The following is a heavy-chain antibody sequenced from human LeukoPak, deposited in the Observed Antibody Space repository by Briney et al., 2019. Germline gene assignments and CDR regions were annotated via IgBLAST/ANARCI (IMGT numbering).Heavy chain of an antibody. D-gene: IGHD1-1*01. CDR1: GGSFSGYY. CDR2: INHSGST. Sequence: ASETLSLTCAVYGGSFSGYYWSWIRPPPGKGLGWIGEINHSGSTNYNPSLKSRVTISVDTSKNQFSLKLSSVTAADTAVYYCARYVPVKTGTTRASFDYWGQGALVTVSS. V-gene: IGHV4-34*01. J-gene: IGHJ4*02. CDR3: ARYVPVKTGTTRASFDY.